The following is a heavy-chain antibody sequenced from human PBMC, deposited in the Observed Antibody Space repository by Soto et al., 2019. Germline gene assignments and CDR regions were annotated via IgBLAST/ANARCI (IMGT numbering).Heavy chain of an antibody. CDR2: IKSKTDGGTT. D-gene: IGHD1-26*01. CDR1: GFTFSNAW. Sequence: GGSLRLSCAASGFTFSNAWMNWVRQAPGKGLEWVGRIKSKTDGGTTDYAAPVKGRFTISRDDSKNTLYLQMNSLKTEDTAVYYCTTDNWELRGGYYYGMDVWGQGTTVTVSS. CDR3: TTDNWELRGGYYYGMDV. J-gene: IGHJ6*02. V-gene: IGHV3-15*07.